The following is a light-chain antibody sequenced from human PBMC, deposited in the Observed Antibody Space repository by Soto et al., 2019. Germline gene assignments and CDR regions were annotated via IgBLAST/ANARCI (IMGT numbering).Light chain of an antibody. CDR3: QSYDISLSVSVV. J-gene: IGLJ2*01. CDR1: SSNIGAGYD. V-gene: IGLV1-40*01. Sequence: QSVLTQPPSVSGAPGQRVTISCTGSSSNIGAGYDVQWYQQLPGAAPRLLIFGNTNRPSGVPDRFSGSRSGTSASLAISELQAEDEADYYCQSYDISLSVSVVFGGGTKLTVL. CDR2: GNT.